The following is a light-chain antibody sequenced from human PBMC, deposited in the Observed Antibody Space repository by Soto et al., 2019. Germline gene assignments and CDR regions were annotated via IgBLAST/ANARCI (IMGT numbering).Light chain of an antibody. CDR1: QSINSR. CDR3: QQSYSRVT. V-gene: IGKV1-39*01. CDR2: AAS. Sequence: DIQITHSPSSLSASVGDTVTITCRASQSINSRFSWYQQKAGQAPKLLIYAASRLQSGVPSRFSGSGSGTDFTLTISSLQPEDFATYFCQQSYSRVTLGQGTKVDIK. J-gene: IGKJ1*01.